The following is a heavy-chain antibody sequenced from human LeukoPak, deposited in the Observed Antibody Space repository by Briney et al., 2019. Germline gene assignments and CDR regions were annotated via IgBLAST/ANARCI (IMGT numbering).Heavy chain of an antibody. Sequence: SETLTLTCTVSGGSISSSSYYWGWIRQPPGKGLEWIGSIYYSGSTYYNPSLKSRVTISVDTSKNQFSLKLSSVTAADTAVYYCARATGSGYYYYYWGQGTLVTVSS. V-gene: IGHV4-39*07. CDR3: ARATGSGYYYYY. J-gene: IGHJ4*02. CDR1: GGSISSSSYY. D-gene: IGHD3-22*01. CDR2: IYYSGST.